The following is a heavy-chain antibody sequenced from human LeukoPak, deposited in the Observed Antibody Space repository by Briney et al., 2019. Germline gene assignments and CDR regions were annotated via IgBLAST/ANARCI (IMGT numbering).Heavy chain of an antibody. V-gene: IGHV3-7*01. CDR2: IKQDGSEK. D-gene: IGHD3-22*01. CDR3: AQECVDSSGYYSVPNCFDP. Sequence: GGSLRLSCAASGFTFSSYWMSWVRQAPGKGLEWVANIKQDGSEKYYVDSVKGRFTISRDNAKNSLYLQMNSLRAEDTAVYYCAQECVDSSGYYSVPNCFDPWGQGTLVTVSS. CDR1: GFTFSSYW. J-gene: IGHJ5*02.